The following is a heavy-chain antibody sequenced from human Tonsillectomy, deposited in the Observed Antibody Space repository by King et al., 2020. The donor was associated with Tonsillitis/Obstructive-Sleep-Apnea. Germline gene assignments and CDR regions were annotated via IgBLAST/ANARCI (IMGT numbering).Heavy chain of an antibody. CDR3: AKDPRMTTVTSSPFDN. V-gene: IGHV3-23*04. Sequence: EVQLVESGGGLVQPGGSLRLSCAASGFTFSSYAMSWVRQAPGEGLEWVSAISGSGGSTYYADSVKGRFTISRDNSKKTLFLQMNSLRAEDTAVYYCAKDPRMTTVTSSPFDNWGQGTLVTVSS. D-gene: IGHD4-11*01. CDR1: GFTFSSYA. J-gene: IGHJ4*02. CDR2: ISGSGGST.